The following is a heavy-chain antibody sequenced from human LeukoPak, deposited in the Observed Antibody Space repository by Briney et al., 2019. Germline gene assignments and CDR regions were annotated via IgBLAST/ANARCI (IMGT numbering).Heavy chain of an antibody. CDR2: ASGSGETT. CDR3: AKDTYFYGSATYSSDF. D-gene: IGHD3-10*01. CDR1: GFTFSTCA. Sequence: GGSLRLSCSASGFTFSTCAMSWVRQAPGRGLEWVSGASGSGETTYYVDSVKGRFTISRDNSKNALFLQMSGLTVEDTAVYYCAKDTYFYGSATYSSDFWGPGTLVTVSS. V-gene: IGHV3-23*01. J-gene: IGHJ4*01.